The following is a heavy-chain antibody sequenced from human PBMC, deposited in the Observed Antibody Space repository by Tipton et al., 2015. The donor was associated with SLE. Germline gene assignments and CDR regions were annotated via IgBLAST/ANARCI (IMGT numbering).Heavy chain of an antibody. CDR2: ISRGSSYI. CDR3: ARCRSDFWSGYSPFEY. CDR1: GFTFSSYT. Sequence: GSLRLSCAASGFTFSSYTMNWFRQAPGKGLEWVSSISRGSSYIFYSDSVKGRFTISRDNAKNSLYLQMNSLRAEDTAVYYCARCRSDFWSGYSPFEYWGQGTLVTVSS. D-gene: IGHD3-3*01. V-gene: IGHV3-21*03. J-gene: IGHJ4*02.